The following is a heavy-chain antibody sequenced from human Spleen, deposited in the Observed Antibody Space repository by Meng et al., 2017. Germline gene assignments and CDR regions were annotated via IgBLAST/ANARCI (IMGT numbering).Heavy chain of an antibody. CDR1: VGSSGTGIDY. CDR3: AIDRASNYGGWFDP. J-gene: IGHJ5*02. Sequence: GPGLVSLYQPSATISPVSVGSSGTGIDYWCWCRRHPGKGRQWMWYIYYSGSTYYNPSLQSRVTTSVEASKNQFSLKLRSFIAADTAVYYCAIDRASNYGGWFDPWGQGTLVTVSS. V-gene: IGHV4-31*03. D-gene: IGHD1-26*01. CDR2: IYYSGST.